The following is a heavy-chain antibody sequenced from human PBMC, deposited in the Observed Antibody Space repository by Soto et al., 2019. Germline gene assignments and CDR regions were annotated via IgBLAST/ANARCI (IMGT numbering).Heavy chain of an antibody. Sequence: GGSLTLSFSASGFTLCSYGIHWVRQAPGKGLEWVAVIWYDGSNKYYADSVKGRFTIARDNSKNTLYLQMNSLRAEDTAVYYCARDPVAVAGYFDYWGQGTLVTVSS. V-gene: IGHV3-33*01. D-gene: IGHD6-19*01. J-gene: IGHJ4*02. CDR1: GFTLCSYG. CDR3: ARDPVAVAGYFDY. CDR2: IWYDGSNK.